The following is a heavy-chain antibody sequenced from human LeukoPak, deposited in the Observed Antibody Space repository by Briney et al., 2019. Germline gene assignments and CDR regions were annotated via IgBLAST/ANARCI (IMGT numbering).Heavy chain of an antibody. D-gene: IGHD4-23*01. CDR3: ARHDLGGNSPFDY. V-gene: IGHV1-46*01. Sequence: ASVTVSFKTFGYTFTNYYMHWVRQAPGQGLEWMGIINPSGSSTTYAQKFQGRVTMTRDTSTTTDFMELTSLRSEDTAVYYCARHDLGGNSPFDYWGQGTLVTVSS. J-gene: IGHJ4*02. CDR2: INPSGSST. CDR1: GYTFTNYY.